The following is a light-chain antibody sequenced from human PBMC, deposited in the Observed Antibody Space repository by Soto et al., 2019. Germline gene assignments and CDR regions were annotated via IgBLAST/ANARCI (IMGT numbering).Light chain of an antibody. V-gene: IGKV4-1*01. CDR2: GAS. J-gene: IGKJ3*01. Sequence: ATINCKSSQSVLYTSNNQNYLAWYQQKSGQPPKLLIYGASARESGVPARFSGSGSGTDFTLTINGLQADDVAVYYCQQYYLVPFTFGPG. CDR1: QSVLYTSNNQNY. CDR3: QQYYLVPFT.